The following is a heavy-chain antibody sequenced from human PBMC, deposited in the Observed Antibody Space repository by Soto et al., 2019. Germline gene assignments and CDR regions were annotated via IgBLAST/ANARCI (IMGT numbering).Heavy chain of an antibody. CDR2: ISAYNGNT. V-gene: IGHV1-18*01. D-gene: IGHD3-3*01. CDR1: GYTFTSYG. J-gene: IGHJ6*03. CDR3: ARDYPEYDFWSGFMDYYYYYMDV. Sequence: ASLKVSCKASGYTFTSYGISWVRQAPGQGLEWMGWISAYNGNTNYAQKLQGRVTMTTDTSTSTAYMELRSLRSDDTAVYYCARDYPEYDFWSGFMDYYYYYMDVWGKGTTVTVSS.